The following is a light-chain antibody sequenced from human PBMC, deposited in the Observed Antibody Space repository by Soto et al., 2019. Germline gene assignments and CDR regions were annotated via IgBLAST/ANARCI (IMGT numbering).Light chain of an antibody. V-gene: IGLV1-40*01. CDR1: SSNIGAGYD. J-gene: IGLJ1*01. CDR3: HSYDSSLSASV. CDR2: GTT. Sequence: QSVLTQTPSVSGAPGQRVTISCTGRSSNIGAGYDVHWYQHLPGTAPNLLIYGTTNRPSGVPDRFSGSKSGISASLATTGLHAEDEAYYYCHSYDSSLSASVFGAGTNVT.